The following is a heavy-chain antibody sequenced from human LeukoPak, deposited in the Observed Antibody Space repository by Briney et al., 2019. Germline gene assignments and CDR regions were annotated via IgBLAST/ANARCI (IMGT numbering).Heavy chain of an antibody. Sequence: GGSLRLSCAASGFTFSSYWMSWVRQAPGKGLDWVANIKQDGSEKYYVDSVKGRFTISRDNAKNSLYLQMNSLRAEDTAVYYCAKLKYYYDSSGYYDYWGQGTLVTVSS. J-gene: IGHJ4*02. CDR2: IKQDGSEK. V-gene: IGHV3-7*01. CDR3: AKLKYYYDSSGYYDY. D-gene: IGHD3-22*01. CDR1: GFTFSSYW.